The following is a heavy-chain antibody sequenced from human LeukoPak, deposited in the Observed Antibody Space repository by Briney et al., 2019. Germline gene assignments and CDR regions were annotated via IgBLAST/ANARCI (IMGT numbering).Heavy chain of an antibody. CDR2: ICGSDGTS. CDR3: AKSLGVGGYTRYKGFDQ. J-gene: IGHJ4*02. CDR1: GFTFNIFA. V-gene: IGHV3-23*01. D-gene: IGHD3-16*02. Sequence: GGSLRLSCAASGFTFNIFAMNWVRQAPGKGLEWVSSICGSDGTSHYADFVKGRFTISRDDSKNTLYMQMNSLRAEDTAAYYCAKSLGVGGYTRYKGFDQWGQGTLVVVSS.